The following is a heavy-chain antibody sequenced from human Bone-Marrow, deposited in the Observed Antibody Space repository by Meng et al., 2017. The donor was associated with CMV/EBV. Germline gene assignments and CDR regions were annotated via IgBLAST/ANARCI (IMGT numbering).Heavy chain of an antibody. Sequence: SETLSLTCTVSGGSISSYYWSWIRQPPGKGLEWIGYIYYSGSTNHNPSLKSRVTISVDTSKNQFSLKLSSVTAADTAVYYCARNGGDDAFDIWGQGTMVTVSS. J-gene: IGHJ3*02. V-gene: IGHV4-59*01. CDR3: ARNGGDDAFDI. CDR2: IYYSGST. D-gene: IGHD2-21*01. CDR1: GGSISSYY.